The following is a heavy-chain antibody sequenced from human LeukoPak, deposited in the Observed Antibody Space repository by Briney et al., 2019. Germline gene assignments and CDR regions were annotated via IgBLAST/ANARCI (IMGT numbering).Heavy chain of an antibody. CDR2: ISRNSSYI. CDR1: GFTLSSYS. D-gene: IGHD3-10*01. J-gene: IGHJ4*02. V-gene: IGHV3-21*01. CDR3: ARGAEF. Sequence: GGSLRLSCAASGFTLSSYSMNWVRQAVGKGLEWVSTISRNSSYIYYADSVKGRFTISRDNAKNSLYLQMNSLRAEDTAVYYCARGAEFWGQGTLVTVSS.